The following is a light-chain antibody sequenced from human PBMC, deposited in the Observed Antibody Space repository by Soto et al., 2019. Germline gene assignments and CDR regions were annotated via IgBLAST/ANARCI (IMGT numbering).Light chain of an antibody. J-gene: IGKJ5*01. CDR3: QQLYTLPFT. CDR2: EAS. CDR1: HDISTF. V-gene: IGKV1-9*01. Sequence: DIPFTQSPSLLSASIGDRVTITCRASHDISTFLAWYQQKPGKAPKLLIYEASTLQSGVPSRFSGSGSGTEFTLTISGLLPEDFAAYHCQQLYTLPFTFGQGTRLEI.